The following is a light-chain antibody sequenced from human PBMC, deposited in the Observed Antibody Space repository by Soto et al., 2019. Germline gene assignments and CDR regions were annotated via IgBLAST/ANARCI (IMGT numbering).Light chain of an antibody. V-gene: IGKV3-20*01. J-gene: IGKJ4*01. Sequence: EIVLTQSPGTLSSSPGERATLSCRASQSVSSSNLAWYQQKPGQPPRLLIYGASSRATGVPDRFSGSGSGTDFTLTINRLEPEDFAVYFCQQYGSSPLTFGGGTKVDIK. CDR1: QSVSSSN. CDR3: QQYGSSPLT. CDR2: GAS.